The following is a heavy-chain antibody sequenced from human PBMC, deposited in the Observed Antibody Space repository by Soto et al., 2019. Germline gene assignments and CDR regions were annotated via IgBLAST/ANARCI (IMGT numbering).Heavy chain of an antibody. Sequence: GALRLSCAASGFTVSNYWMFWVRQAPGEGLVCVSRVKNDGSSKIYADSVKGRFTISRDNAKNTLYLQMNSLRAEDTAVYYCERGGGGLDIWGQGTTVTVSS. CDR2: VKNDGSSK. CDR3: ERGGGGLDI. D-gene: IGHD3-16*01. V-gene: IGHV3-74*01. CDR1: GFTVSNYW. J-gene: IGHJ6*02.